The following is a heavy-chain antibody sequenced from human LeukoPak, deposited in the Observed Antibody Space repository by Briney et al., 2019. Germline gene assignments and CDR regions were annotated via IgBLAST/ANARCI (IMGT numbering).Heavy chain of an antibody. V-gene: IGHV3-7*01. CDR1: GFTFSSYW. CDR2: IKQDGSEK. J-gene: IGHJ4*02. CDR3: ARDLKIVGSLFDY. Sequence: GGSLRLSCAASGFTFSSYWMSWVRQAPGKGLEGVANIKQDGSEKYYVDSVKGRFTISRDNAKNSLYLQMNSLRAEDTAVYYCARDLKIVGSLFDYWGQGTLVTVSS. D-gene: IGHD3-22*01.